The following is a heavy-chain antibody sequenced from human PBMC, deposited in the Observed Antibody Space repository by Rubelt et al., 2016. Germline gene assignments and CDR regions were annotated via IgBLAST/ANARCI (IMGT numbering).Heavy chain of an antibody. CDR3: ARDRNYYDSSGYPDY. J-gene: IGHJ4*02. V-gene: IGHV1-2*02. CDR2: INPNSGGT. D-gene: IGHD3-22*01. Sequence: APGQGLEWMGWINPNSGGTNYAQKFQGRVTMTRDTSISTAYMVLSRLRSDDTAVYYCARDRNYYDSSGYPDYWGQGTLVTVSS.